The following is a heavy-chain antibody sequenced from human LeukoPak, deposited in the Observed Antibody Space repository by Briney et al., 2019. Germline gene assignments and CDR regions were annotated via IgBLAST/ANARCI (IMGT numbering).Heavy chain of an antibody. D-gene: IGHD6-6*01. V-gene: IGHV3-7*01. CDR2: INHDGSET. Sequence: GGSLRLSCAASRFTFSKYWMSWVRQAPGKGLEWVANINHDGSETYYVDSVKGRFTIPRDNAKNSLFLQMISLRAEDTAVYYCAREGIYGSSSPPGYWGQGTLVTVSS. J-gene: IGHJ4*02. CDR3: AREGIYGSSSPPGY. CDR1: RFTFSKYW.